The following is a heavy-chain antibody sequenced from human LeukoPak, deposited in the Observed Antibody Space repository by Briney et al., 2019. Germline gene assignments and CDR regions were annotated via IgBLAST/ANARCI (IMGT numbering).Heavy chain of an antibody. V-gene: IGHV1-2*02. Sequence: ASVKVSCKASGYTFTVYYMHWVRQAPGQGLEWMGWINPNSGGTNYAQTFQGRVTMTRDTSISTAYMELSRLRSDDTAVYYCAGGYRYYYDSSGWGAFDIWGQGTMVTVSS. CDR3: AGGYRYYYDSSGWGAFDI. D-gene: IGHD3-22*01. J-gene: IGHJ3*02. CDR1: GYTFTVYY. CDR2: INPNSGGT.